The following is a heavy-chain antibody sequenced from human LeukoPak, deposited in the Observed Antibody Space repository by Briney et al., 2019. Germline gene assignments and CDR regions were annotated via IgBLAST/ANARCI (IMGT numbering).Heavy chain of an antibody. CDR3: ASGDNFYYYGSGSYADY. CDR2: ISAYNGNT. J-gene: IGHJ4*02. CDR1: GYTFTSYG. V-gene: IGHV1-18*01. D-gene: IGHD3-10*01. Sequence: GASVKVSCKASGYTFTSYGINWVRQAPGQGLEWMGWISAYNGNTNYAQKLQGRFTMTTDTSTSTAYMELRSLRSEDTAVYYCASGDNFYYYGSGSYADYWGQGTLVTVSS.